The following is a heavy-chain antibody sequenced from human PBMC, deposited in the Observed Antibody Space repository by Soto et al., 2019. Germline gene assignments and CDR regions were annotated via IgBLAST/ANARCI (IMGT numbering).Heavy chain of an antibody. Sequence: EVQLVESGGGLVQPGGSLRVSCAASGFTFSSYAMNWVRQAPGKGLEWVSYISVGSGSIFYADSVKGRFTISRDDAKNSLYLQMNTLRDEDTAVYYCVRDPRWAFDICGQGTMVTVSS. J-gene: IGHJ3*02. V-gene: IGHV3-48*02. CDR1: GFTFSSYA. CDR3: VRDPRWAFDI. D-gene: IGHD2-15*01. CDR2: ISVGSGSI.